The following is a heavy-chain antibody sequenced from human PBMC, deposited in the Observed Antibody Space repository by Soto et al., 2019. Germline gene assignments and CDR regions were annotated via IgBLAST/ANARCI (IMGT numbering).Heavy chain of an antibody. V-gene: IGHV4-4*02. CDR1: SASISSNNW. CDR3: ARSPSRLMRWHFDL. Sequence: QVQLQESGPGLVKPSGTLSLTCVVSSASISSNNWWSWVRQSPGKGLEWIGEIYHSGSTNYSPSLRSRATISVDKSNNQVSLRLSSVTAADTAVYYCARSPSRLMRWHFDLWGRGTLVTVSS. CDR2: IYHSGST. D-gene: IGHD6-19*01. J-gene: IGHJ2*01.